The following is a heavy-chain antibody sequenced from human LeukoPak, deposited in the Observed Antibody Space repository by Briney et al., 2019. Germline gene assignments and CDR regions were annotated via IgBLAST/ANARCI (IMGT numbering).Heavy chain of an antibody. D-gene: IGHD5-18*01. Sequence: SETLSLTCTVSGGSISSYYWSWIRQPPGKGLEWIGYIYYSGSTNYNPSLKSRVTISVDTSKNQFSLKLSSVTAADTAVYYCARTRGYSYGPYYYYMDVWGKGTTVTVSS. CDR2: IYYSGST. CDR3: ARTRGYSYGPYYYYMDV. CDR1: GGSISSYY. J-gene: IGHJ6*03. V-gene: IGHV4-59*01.